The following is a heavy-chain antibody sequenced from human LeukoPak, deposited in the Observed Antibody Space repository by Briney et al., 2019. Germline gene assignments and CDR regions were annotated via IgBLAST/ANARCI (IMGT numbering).Heavy chain of an antibody. CDR1: GGSIRRYY. CDR2: IFTSGST. Sequence: ETLSLTCPVSGGSIRRYYWSWDRQPGRKGLEWIGAIFTSGSTNYNPSLKSRVTMSVDTSKNQFSLKLSSVTAADTAVYYCARGRPQAAAANAEYFQHWGQGTLVTVSS. D-gene: IGHD2-2*01. J-gene: IGHJ1*01. CDR3: ARGRPQAAAANAEYFQH. V-gene: IGHV4-4*07.